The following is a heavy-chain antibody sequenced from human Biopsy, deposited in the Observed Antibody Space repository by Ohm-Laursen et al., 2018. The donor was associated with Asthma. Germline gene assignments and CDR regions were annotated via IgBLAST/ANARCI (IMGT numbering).Heavy chain of an antibody. CDR1: GGTFSSDA. CDR3: ARDQGDFWFFDL. Sequence: SVKVSCKASGGTFSSDAIGWVRQAPGQGLEWMGGIIPIVGTTAYAQKFQGRVTITADEATSTAYMELSSLRSEGTAVYYCARDQGDFWFFDLWGRGSLVTVSS. J-gene: IGHJ2*01. CDR2: IIPIVGTT. D-gene: IGHD3-16*01. V-gene: IGHV1-69*13.